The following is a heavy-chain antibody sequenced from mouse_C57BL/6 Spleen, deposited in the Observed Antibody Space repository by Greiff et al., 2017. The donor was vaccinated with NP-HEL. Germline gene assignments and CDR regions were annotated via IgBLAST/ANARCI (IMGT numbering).Heavy chain of an antibody. CDR3: ASVDSSDYFDY. CDR1: GFNINNTY. Sequence: EVQLQQSVAELVRPGASVKLSCTASGFNINNTYMHWVKQRPEQGLEWIGRIDPANGNTKYAPKFQGKATITADTSSNTAYLQLSSLTSEDTAIYYCASVDSSDYFDYWGQGTTLTVSS. CDR2: IDPANGNT. J-gene: IGHJ2*01. D-gene: IGHD3-2*02. V-gene: IGHV14-3*01.